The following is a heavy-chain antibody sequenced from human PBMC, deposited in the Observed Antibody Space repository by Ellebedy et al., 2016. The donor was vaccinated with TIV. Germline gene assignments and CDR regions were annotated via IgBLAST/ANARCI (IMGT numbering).Heavy chain of an antibody. J-gene: IGHJ4*02. D-gene: IGHD2-15*01. Sequence: GESLKISCEVSGFTLRGYWMHWVRQAPGKGLVWVSRITTHDEKYTDSVKGRFTVSRDDAKNTVYLQMNSLRVEDTAVYYCGRILGGSGGRSEAIDFWGQGSLVIVSS. CDR2: ITTHDE. V-gene: IGHV3-74*03. CDR3: GRILGGSGGRSEAIDF. CDR1: GFTLRGYW.